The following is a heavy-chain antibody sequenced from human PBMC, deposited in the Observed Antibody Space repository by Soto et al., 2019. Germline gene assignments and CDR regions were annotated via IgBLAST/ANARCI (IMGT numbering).Heavy chain of an antibody. CDR3: ARGVHIAVVTVSFDY. Sequence: ASVKVSCKPSGYTLSTYYLHWVRQAPGQGLEWMGIIHPSGGGSTYAQKFLGRVTMTRDTSTSTVFVELSSLTSADTAVYYCARGVHIAVVTVSFDYRGQGTLVTVSS. CDR2: IHPSGGGS. J-gene: IGHJ4*02. D-gene: IGHD2-21*02. CDR1: GYTLSTYY. V-gene: IGHV1-46*03.